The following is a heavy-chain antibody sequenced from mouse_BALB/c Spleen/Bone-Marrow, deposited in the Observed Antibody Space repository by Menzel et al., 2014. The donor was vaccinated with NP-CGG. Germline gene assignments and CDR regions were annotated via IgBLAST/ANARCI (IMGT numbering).Heavy chain of an antibody. CDR1: GYSFTGYF. CDR2: INPYTGDT. V-gene: IGHV1-20*01. Sequence: EVQLQQSGPEPVKPGASVKISCKASGYSFTGYFMNWVMQSHGKSLEWLGRINPYTGDTFYNQKFKGQATLTADHSSSTAHMELRNLTTEESAEYYSARSGYYGSSYFDYWGQGTTRTGSS. D-gene: IGHD1-1*01. CDR3: ARSGYYGSSYFDY. J-gene: IGHJ2*01.